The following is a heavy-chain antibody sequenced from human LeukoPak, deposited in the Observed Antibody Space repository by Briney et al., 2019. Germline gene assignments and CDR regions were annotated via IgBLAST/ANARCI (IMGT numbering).Heavy chain of an antibody. CDR1: GGSISSGGYY. J-gene: IGHJ5*02. Sequence: PSQTLSLTCTVSGGSISSGGYYWSWIRQHPGKGLEWIGYIYYSGSTYYNPSLKSRVTISVDTSKNQFSLKLSSVTAADTAVYYCARDQVNVGGYWFDPWGQGTLVTVSS. CDR3: ARDQVNVGGYWFDP. V-gene: IGHV4-31*03. D-gene: IGHD3-10*01. CDR2: IYYSGST.